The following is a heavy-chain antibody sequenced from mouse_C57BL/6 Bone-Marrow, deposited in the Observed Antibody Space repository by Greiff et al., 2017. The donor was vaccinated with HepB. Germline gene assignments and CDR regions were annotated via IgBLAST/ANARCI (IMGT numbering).Heavy chain of an antibody. CDR3: TTSGYYMDY. D-gene: IGHD2-3*01. CDR2: IDPENGDT. Sequence: VQLKESGAELVRPGASVKLSCTASGFNIKDDYMHWVKQRPEQGLEWIGWIDPENGDTEYASKFQGKATITADTSSNTAYLQLSSLTSEDTAVYYFTTSGYYMDYWGQGTSVTVSS. J-gene: IGHJ4*01. CDR1: GFNIKDDY. V-gene: IGHV14-4*01.